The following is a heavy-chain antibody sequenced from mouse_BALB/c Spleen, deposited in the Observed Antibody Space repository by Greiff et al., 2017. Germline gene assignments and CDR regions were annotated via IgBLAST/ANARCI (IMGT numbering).Heavy chain of an antibody. Sequence: VQLQQSGPGLVQPSQSLSITCTVSGFSLTGYGVHWVRQSPGKGLEWLGVICSGGSTDYNAAFISRLGISKDNSKSQVFFKMNSLQANDTAIYYCARPYYYGKGAMDYWGQGTSVTVSA. V-gene: IGHV2-2*02. CDR2: ICSGGST. J-gene: IGHJ4*01. D-gene: IGHD1-1*01. CDR1: GFSLTGYG. CDR3: ARPYYYGKGAMDY.